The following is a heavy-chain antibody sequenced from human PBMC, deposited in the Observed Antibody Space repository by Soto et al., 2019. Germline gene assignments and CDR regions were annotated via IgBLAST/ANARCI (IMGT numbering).Heavy chain of an antibody. Sequence: EVQLVESGGGLVQPGGSLRLSCAASGFTFSSYEMNWVRQAPGKGLEWVSYISSSGSTKYYADSVKGRLIISRDNAKNSLYLQTNSLTAEDTAVYYCAKSERDFWSSGYYTGWFDPWGQGTLVTVSS. D-gene: IGHD3-22*01. CDR1: GFTFSSYE. CDR3: AKSERDFWSSGYYTGWFDP. CDR2: ISSSGSTK. V-gene: IGHV3-48*03. J-gene: IGHJ5*02.